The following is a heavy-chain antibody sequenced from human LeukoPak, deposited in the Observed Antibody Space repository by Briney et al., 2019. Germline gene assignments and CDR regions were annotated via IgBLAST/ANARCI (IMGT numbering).Heavy chain of an antibody. CDR1: GSIFTTYG. V-gene: IGHV3-30*03. D-gene: IGHD5-24*01. Sequence: GGSLRLSCATSGSIFTTYGIHWVCQAPGKGLEWVAVISYDGSNEFYTDSVKGRFTMSRDNSKNTLYLQMNSLRSDDTAVYYCARDPQRWQQLPHYWYFDLWGRGTLVIVSS. J-gene: IGHJ2*01. CDR3: ARDPQRWQQLPHYWYFDL. CDR2: ISYDGSNE.